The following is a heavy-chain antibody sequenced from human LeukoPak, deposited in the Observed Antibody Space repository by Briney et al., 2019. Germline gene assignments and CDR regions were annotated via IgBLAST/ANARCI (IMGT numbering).Heavy chain of an antibody. CDR3: ARDLPVEYSSSQYFDY. CDR1: GFTFSSYS. J-gene: IGHJ4*02. V-gene: IGHV3-21*01. Sequence: GSLKLSCAASGFTFSSYSMNWVCQAPGKGLEWVSSISSSSSYIYYADSVKGRFTISRDNAKNSLYLQMNSLRAEDTAAYYCARDLPVEYSSSQYFDYWGQGTLVTVSS. D-gene: IGHD6-6*01. CDR2: ISSSSSYI.